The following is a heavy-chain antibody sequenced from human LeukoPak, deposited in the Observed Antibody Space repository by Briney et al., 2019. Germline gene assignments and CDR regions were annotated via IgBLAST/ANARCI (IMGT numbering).Heavy chain of an antibody. CDR1: GFSISRYD. CDR2: IYSSGST. Sequence: SETLTLTCTGSGFSISRYDWSWIRQPAGKGLEWIGRIYSSGSTNYNPYLNSRVTISVDKSKNHLSLNLMSVTVADTAVYYCARDWRYCSGGSCTYYFDYWGQGALVTVSS. D-gene: IGHD2-15*01. CDR3: ARDWRYCSGGSCTYYFDY. J-gene: IGHJ4*02. V-gene: IGHV4-4*07.